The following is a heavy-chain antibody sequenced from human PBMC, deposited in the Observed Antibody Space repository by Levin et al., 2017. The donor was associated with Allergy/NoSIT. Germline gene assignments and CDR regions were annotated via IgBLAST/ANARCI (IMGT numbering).Heavy chain of an antibody. D-gene: IGHD3-22*01. V-gene: IGHV1-18*01. CDR3: AKVFYFESSGYYDP. CDR2: ISGYNGNT. J-gene: IGHJ5*02. Sequence: GESLKISCKASGFTFSTHGFIWVRQAPGQGLQWMGWISGYNGNTEYAQKFQGRVSMTTDTSTSTAYMELRNLRSDDTAVYYCAKVFYFESSGYYDPWGQGTLVTVSS. CDR1: GFTFSTHG.